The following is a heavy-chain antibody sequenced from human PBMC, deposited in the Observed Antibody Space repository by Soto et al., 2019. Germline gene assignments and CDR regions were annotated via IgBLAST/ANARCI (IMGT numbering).Heavy chain of an antibody. V-gene: IGHV4-4*02. CDR2: IYHSGST. J-gene: IGHJ6*02. D-gene: IGHD1-26*01. Sequence: SETLSLTCAVSGGSISSSNWWSWVRQPPGKGLEWIGEIYHSGSTNYNPSLKSRVTISVDKSKNQFSLKLSSVTAADTAVYYCARLRVRGSGGTDESYYYYGMDVWGQGTTVTISS. CDR3: ARLRVRGSGGTDESYYYYGMDV. CDR1: GGSISSSNW.